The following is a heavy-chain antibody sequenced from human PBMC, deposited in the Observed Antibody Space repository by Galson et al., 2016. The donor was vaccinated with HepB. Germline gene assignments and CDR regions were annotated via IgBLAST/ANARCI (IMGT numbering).Heavy chain of an antibody. V-gene: IGHV3-21*04. Sequence: SLRLSCAASGFTFSRYTMNWVRQTPGKGLEWVSSITSGSDYIYEAHSVKGRFTISRDDAKNSLYLQMNSLRAEDTAVYYCAKGALQGGYYGFDVWGQGTTVTVSS. J-gene: IGHJ6*02. CDR1: GFTFSRYT. D-gene: IGHD1-26*01. CDR2: ITSGSDYI. CDR3: AKGALQGGYYGFDV.